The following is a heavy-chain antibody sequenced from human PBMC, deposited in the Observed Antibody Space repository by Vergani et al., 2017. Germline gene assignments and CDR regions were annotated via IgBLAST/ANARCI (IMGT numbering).Heavy chain of an antibody. V-gene: IGHV3-7*03. CDR1: GFISSSYW. Sequence: EGQLVESGGDWVQRGGSLRLSCAASGFISSSYWMSWVRQAPGKGLEWVANVNQDGSEKYYVDSVRGRFTISRDNSKNTLYLQMNSLRVEDTAVYYCGRGSDNYNWGQGTLVTVSS. CDR3: GRGSDNYN. J-gene: IGHJ4*02. CDR2: VNQDGSEK. D-gene: IGHD5-24*01.